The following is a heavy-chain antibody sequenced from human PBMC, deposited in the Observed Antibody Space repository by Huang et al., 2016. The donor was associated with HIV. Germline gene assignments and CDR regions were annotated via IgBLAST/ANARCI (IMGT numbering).Heavy chain of an antibody. CDR3: ARNYYDNVDWYFDL. V-gene: IGHV4-59*01. D-gene: IGHD3-22*01. CDR1: GGSINSYY. Sequence: QVQLQESGPGLVKPSETLSLTCTVSGGSINSYYWSWIRQPPGKGLEWIGYINYSGSTIYNPSLKRRVTISVDTSKNQFSLKRSSVTAADTAMYYCARNYYDNVDWYFDLWGRGTLVTVSS. J-gene: IGHJ2*01. CDR2: INYSGST.